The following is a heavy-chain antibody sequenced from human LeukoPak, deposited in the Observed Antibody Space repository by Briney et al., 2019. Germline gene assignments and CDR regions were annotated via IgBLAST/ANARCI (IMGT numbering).Heavy chain of an antibody. CDR1: GGSFSDYS. D-gene: IGHD2-2*01. Sequence: PSETLSLTCAVCGGSFSDYSWSWIRQPPGKGLEWIGEINHTGSTNYNPSLKSRVSISVDTSKNQFSLKLSSVTAADTAVYYCARVLEDIVVVPAARGNYNWFDPWGQGTLVTVSS. CDR2: INHTGST. CDR3: ARVLEDIVVVPAARGNYNWFDP. V-gene: IGHV4-34*01. J-gene: IGHJ5*02.